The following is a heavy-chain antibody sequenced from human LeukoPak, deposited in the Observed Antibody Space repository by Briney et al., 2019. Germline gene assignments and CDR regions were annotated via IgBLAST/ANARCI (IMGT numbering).Heavy chain of an antibody. D-gene: IGHD3-22*01. V-gene: IGHV1-69*05. J-gene: IGHJ5*02. CDR2: IIPIFGTA. Sequence: ASVKVSCKASGGTFSSYAISWVRQAPGQGLEWMGGIIPIFGTANYAQKFQGRVTITTDESTSTAYMELSSLRSEDTAVYYCARSYYDDSSGYPNWFDPWGQGSLVTVSS. CDR3: ARSYYDDSSGYPNWFDP. CDR1: GGTFSSYA.